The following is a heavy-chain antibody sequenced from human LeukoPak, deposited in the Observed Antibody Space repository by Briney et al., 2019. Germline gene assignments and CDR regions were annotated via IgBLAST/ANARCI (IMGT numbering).Heavy chain of an antibody. V-gene: IGHV3-30*18. J-gene: IGHJ4*02. CDR2: ISYDGSNK. Sequence: GRSLRLSCAASGFTFDDYAMHWVRQAPGKGLEWVAVISYDGSNKYYADSVKGRFTISRDNSKNTLYLQMNSLRAEDTAVYYCAKGGVLWFGELLPHYYFDYWGQGTLVTVSS. D-gene: IGHD3-10*01. CDR3: AKGGVLWFGELLPHYYFDY. CDR1: GFTFDDYA.